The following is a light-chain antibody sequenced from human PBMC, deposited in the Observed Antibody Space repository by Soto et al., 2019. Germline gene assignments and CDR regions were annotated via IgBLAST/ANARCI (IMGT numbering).Light chain of an antibody. CDR3: QQSIGT. V-gene: IGKV1-5*01. CDR1: QSISNW. CDR2: EAS. Sequence: DIQMTQSPSTLSASAGDRVTITCRASQSISNWLAWFQQKPGKAPKLLISEASTFESGVPSRFSGSGSGTEFTLTITTLQPDDFATYYCQQSIGTFGQGTKLEIK. J-gene: IGKJ2*01.